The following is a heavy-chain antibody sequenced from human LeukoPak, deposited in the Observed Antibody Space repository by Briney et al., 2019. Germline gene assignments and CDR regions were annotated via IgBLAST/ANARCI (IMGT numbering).Heavy chain of an antibody. D-gene: IGHD5-18*01. Sequence: GGSLRLSCAASGFTFSTYWMHWVRQAPGKGLVWVSRINSDGSSTTYADSVKGRFTISGDNAKNTVYLQMNSLRAEDTAVYFCASGRVPYGYSYGFGYWGQGTLVTVSS. J-gene: IGHJ4*02. CDR3: ASGRVPYGYSYGFGY. V-gene: IGHV3-74*01. CDR1: GFTFSTYW. CDR2: INSDGSST.